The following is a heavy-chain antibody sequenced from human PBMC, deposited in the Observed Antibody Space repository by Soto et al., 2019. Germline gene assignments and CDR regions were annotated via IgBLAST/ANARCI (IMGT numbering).Heavy chain of an antibody. Sequence: QVQLVQSGAEVKKPGASVKVSCKASGYTFTSYYMHWVRQAPGQGLEWMGIINPIGGSTSYEQKFQGRVTMSRDTSTSTVYMELSSLRSEDTAVYYCARDGHIALAGTWGYWGQGTLVTGTS. CDR3: ARDGHIALAGTWGY. V-gene: IGHV1-46*01. J-gene: IGHJ4*02. CDR1: GYTFTSYY. CDR2: INPIGGST. D-gene: IGHD6-19*01.